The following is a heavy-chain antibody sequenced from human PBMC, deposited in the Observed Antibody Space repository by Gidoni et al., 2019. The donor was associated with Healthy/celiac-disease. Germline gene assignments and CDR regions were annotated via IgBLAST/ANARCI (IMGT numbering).Heavy chain of an antibody. Sequence: EVQLVESGGGLVKPGGSLRLSCAASGFTFSRYSMNWVRQAPGKGLEWVSSISSSSSYIYYADSVKGRFTISRDNAKNSLYLQMNSLRAEDTAVYYCATRYGSGETMYYWGQGTLVTVSS. CDR1: GFTFSRYS. D-gene: IGHD3-10*01. J-gene: IGHJ4*02. V-gene: IGHV3-21*01. CDR3: ATRYGSGETMYY. CDR2: ISSSSSYI.